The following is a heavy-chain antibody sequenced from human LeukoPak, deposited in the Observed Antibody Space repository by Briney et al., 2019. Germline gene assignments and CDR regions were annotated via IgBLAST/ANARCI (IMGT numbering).Heavy chain of an antibody. CDR3: ARRKGRGNAFDI. V-gene: IGHV4-34*01. D-gene: IGHD1-14*01. CDR2: INHSGST. CDR1: GGSFSGYY. J-gene: IGHJ3*02. Sequence: SETLSLTCAVYGGSFSGYYWSWIRQPPGKGLEWIGEINHSGSTNYNPSLKSRVTISVDTSKNQFSLKLSSVTAADTAVYYCARRKGRGNAFDIWGQGTMVTVSS.